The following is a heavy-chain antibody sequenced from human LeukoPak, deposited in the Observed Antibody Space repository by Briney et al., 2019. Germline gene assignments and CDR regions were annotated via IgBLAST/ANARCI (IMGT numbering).Heavy chain of an antibody. CDR3: ARVKNGYYDSSGYYRHHYYYMDV. CDR2: ICTCGST. D-gene: IGHD3-22*01. J-gene: IGHJ6*03. CDR1: GGSISSYY. V-gene: IGHV4-4*07. Sequence: SQTLSLTCAVSGGSISSYYGSWIRKPAGPGLERMWRICTCGSTNYNPSLKSPVTMSVDTSKNQFTLKLSSVTAADTAVYYCARVKNGYYDSSGYYRHHYYYMDVWGKGTTVTISS.